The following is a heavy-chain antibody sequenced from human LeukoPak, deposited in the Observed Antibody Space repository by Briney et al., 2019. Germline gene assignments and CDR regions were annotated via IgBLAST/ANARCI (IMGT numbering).Heavy chain of an antibody. CDR1: GFTFSSYA. Sequence: QAGGSLRLSCAASGFTFSSYAMSWVRQAPGKGLEWVSAISGSGGTTYYADSVKGRFTISRDDSKNTLFLLMNSLRAEDTAVYYCAKGLGIMVRGVVLSYYYYMDVWGKGTTVTISS. V-gene: IGHV3-23*01. D-gene: IGHD3-10*01. CDR3: AKGLGIMVRGVVLSYYYYMDV. CDR2: ISGSGGTT. J-gene: IGHJ6*03.